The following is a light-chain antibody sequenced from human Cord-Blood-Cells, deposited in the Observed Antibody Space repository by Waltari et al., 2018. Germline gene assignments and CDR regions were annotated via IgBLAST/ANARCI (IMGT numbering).Light chain of an antibody. CDR3: CSYAGSSTWV. V-gene: IGLV2-23*01. CDR2: ESS. CDR1: SSDVGCYNL. Sequence: QSALTQPASVSGSPGQSITISCTGTSSDVGCYNLVSWYQQHPGKAPKLMIYESSKRPSGVFNCFSASQSGNTAALTICGVQAEDLADYYCCSYAGSSTWVFGGGTKLTVL. J-gene: IGLJ3*02.